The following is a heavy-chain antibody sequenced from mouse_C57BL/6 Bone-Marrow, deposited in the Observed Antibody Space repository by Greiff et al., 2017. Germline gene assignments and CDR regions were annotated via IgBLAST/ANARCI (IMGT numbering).Heavy chain of an antibody. CDR3: TLGGYYDYVDY. D-gene: IGHD2-3*01. J-gene: IGHJ2*01. CDR1: GFNIKDDY. CDR2: IDPENGDT. V-gene: IGHV14-4*01. Sequence: EVQLQQSGAELVRPGASVKLSCTASGFNIKDDYMHWVKQRPEQGLEWIGWIDPENGDTEYASKFQGKATITADTSSNTAYLQLSSLTSEDTAVYYCTLGGYYDYVDYWGQGTTRTVSS.